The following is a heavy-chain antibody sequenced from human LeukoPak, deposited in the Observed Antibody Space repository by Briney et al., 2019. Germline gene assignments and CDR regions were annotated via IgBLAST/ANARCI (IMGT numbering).Heavy chain of an antibody. CDR1: EYTFTGYY. V-gene: IGHV1-2*06. CDR2: INPNSGGT. J-gene: IGHJ5*02. D-gene: IGHD5-12*01. Sequence: ASVKVSCKASEYTFTGYYMHWVRQAPGQGLEWMGRINPNSGGTNYAQKFQGRVTMTRDTSISTAYMELSRLRSDDTAVYYCARAKPYSGYDWGSWFDPWGQGTLVTVSS. CDR3: ARAKPYSGYDWGSWFDP.